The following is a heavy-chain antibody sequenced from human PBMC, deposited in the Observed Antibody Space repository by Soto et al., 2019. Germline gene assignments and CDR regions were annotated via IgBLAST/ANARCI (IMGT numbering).Heavy chain of an antibody. D-gene: IGHD3-10*01. J-gene: IGHJ4*02. CDR1: GGTFSSYT. CDR3: ARDEYSYGSGAFFDY. CDR2: INTSLGIA. V-gene: IGHV1-69*08. Sequence: QVQLVQSGAEVKKPGSSVKVSCKASGGTFSSYTISWVRQAPGQGRECIGRINTSLGIANYAHKVQGRVTITADQSPSTADMELSSMRSEDTAVYYCARDEYSYGSGAFFDYWGQGTLVTVSS.